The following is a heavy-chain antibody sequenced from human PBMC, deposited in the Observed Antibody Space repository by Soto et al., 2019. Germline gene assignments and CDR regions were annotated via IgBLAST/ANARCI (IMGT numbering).Heavy chain of an antibody. V-gene: IGHV4-59*01. D-gene: IGHD5-12*01. CDR3: ARDLVGGYDSPYAFDI. Sequence: PSETLSLTCTVSGGSISSYYWSWIRQPPGKGLEWIGYIYYSGSTNYNPSLKSRVTISVDTSKNQFSLKLSSVTAADTAVYYCARDLVGGYDSPYAFDIWGQGTMVTDSS. CDR2: IYYSGST. CDR1: GGSISSYY. J-gene: IGHJ3*02.